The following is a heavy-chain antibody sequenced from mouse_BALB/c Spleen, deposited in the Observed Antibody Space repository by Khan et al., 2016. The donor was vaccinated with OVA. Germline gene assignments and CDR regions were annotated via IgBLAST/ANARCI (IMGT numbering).Heavy chain of an antibody. CDR2: ISGTGIYT. CDR3: AIASYYGNHWFTY. D-gene: IGHD2-10*01. J-gene: IGHJ3*01. V-gene: IGHV5-9*02. Sequence: VQLVESGAGLVKPGASLKLSCTASGFAFSSYDMSWVRQTPEKGLEWVATISGTGIYTYYPDSVKGRSTISGDNSSNTLYLQMSSLTSEDRALYDGAIASYYGNHWFTYWGQGTMVTVSA. CDR1: GFAFSSYD.